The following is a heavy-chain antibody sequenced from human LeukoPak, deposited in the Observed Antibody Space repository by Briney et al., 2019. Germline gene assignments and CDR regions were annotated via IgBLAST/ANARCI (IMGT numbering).Heavy chain of an antibody. CDR1: GFTFSSYW. J-gene: IGHJ3*02. CDR3: AKDRFFSPLGYCSGGSCYSVSLSAFDI. CDR2: INSDGSST. D-gene: IGHD2-15*01. V-gene: IGHV3-74*01. Sequence: AGGSLRLSCAASGFTFSSYWMYWVRQAPGKGLGWVSRINSDGSSTNYADSVKGRFTISRDNAKNTLYLQMNSLRAEDTAVYYCAKDRFFSPLGYCSGGSCYSVSLSAFDIWGQGTMVTVSS.